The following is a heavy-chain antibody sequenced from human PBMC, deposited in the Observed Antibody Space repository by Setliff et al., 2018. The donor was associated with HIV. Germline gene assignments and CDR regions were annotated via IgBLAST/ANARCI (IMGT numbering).Heavy chain of an antibody. Sequence: ETLSLTCAVYGGSFSGHYWTWIRQPPGKGLEWIGEINHSGSSSYSPSLESRVTISVDTYKNQFSLKLRSVTAADTAVYYCASRENPSGGYPKGWFDPWGQGTLVTVSS. V-gene: IGHV4-34*01. J-gene: IGHJ5*02. CDR3: ASRENPSGGYPKGWFDP. D-gene: IGHD2-15*01. CDR2: INHSGSS. CDR1: GGSFSGHY.